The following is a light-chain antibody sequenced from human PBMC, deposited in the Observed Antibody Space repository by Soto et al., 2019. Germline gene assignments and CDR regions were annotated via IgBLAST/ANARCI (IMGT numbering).Light chain of an antibody. J-gene: IGKJ3*01. CDR3: QQYGSSPGFT. CDR2: DAS. V-gene: IGKV3-20*01. Sequence: NVLTQFPGTLSVSPGARATLSCRARQSLSSDSLAWYQQKPGQAPRLVIFDASNRPTGIPASFSGSGSGTEFTLTIRRLEPEDFAVYYCQQYGSSPGFTFAPGTKVDIK. CDR1: QSLSSDS.